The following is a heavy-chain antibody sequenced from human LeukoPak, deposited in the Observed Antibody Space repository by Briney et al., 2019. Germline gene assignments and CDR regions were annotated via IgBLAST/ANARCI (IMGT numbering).Heavy chain of an antibody. CDR3: AKDQGSGHGSYTWGTFDY. V-gene: IGHV3-23*01. D-gene: IGHD3-3*01. CDR1: GFTFSSYA. Sequence: XGSLRLSCAASGFTFSSYAMSWVRQAPGKGLEWVSGINGRGETTVYAASVEGRFTISRDNSKNTLYLQLNSLRVEDTAVYFCAKDQGSGHGSYTWGTFDYWGLGSLVTVFS. CDR2: INGRGETT. J-gene: IGHJ4*01.